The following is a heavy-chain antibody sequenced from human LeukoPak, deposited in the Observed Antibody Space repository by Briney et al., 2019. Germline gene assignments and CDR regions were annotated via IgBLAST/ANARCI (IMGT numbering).Heavy chain of an antibody. J-gene: IGHJ6*03. D-gene: IGHD4-11*01. V-gene: IGHV3-21*01. CDR3: AKDGGYSNSYMDV. Sequence: NPGGSLRLSCAASGFTFSSYSMNWVRQAPGKGLEWVSSISSSSSYIYYADSVKGRFTISRDNAKNSLYLQMNSLRAEDTAVYYCAKDGGYSNSYMDVWGKGTTVTVSS. CDR1: GFTFSSYS. CDR2: ISSSSSYI.